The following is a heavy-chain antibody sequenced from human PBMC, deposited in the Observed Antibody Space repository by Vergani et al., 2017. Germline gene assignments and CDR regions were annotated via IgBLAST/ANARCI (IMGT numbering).Heavy chain of an antibody. J-gene: IGHJ5*02. CDR2: IHYSENT. D-gene: IGHD6-19*01. CDR3: ASDTHSGQRADR. CDR1: FDSIRNLY. V-gene: IGHV4-59*11. Sequence: QVQLQESGPRLVKPSETLSLICSVSFDSIRNLYCNWIRQPPGKGLEWIGSIHYSENTNYNPSLKTRVTISVDTSKNQFSLTLTSVTAADTAVYYCASDTHSGQRADRWGQGILVTVTS.